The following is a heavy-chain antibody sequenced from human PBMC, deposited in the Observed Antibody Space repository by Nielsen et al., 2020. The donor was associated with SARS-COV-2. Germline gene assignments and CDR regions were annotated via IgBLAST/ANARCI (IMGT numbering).Heavy chain of an antibody. CDR3: ARGPEGRYFDLLLAPNYYGMDV. D-gene: IGHD3-9*01. V-gene: IGHV1-8*01. CDR1: GYTFTSYD. CDR2: MNPNSGNT. Sequence: ASVKVSCKASGYTFTSYDINWVRQDTGQGLEWMGWMNPNSGNTGYAQKFQGRVTMTRNTSISTAYMELSSLRSEDTAVYYCARGPEGRYFDLLLAPNYYGMDVWGQGTTVTVSS. J-gene: IGHJ6*02.